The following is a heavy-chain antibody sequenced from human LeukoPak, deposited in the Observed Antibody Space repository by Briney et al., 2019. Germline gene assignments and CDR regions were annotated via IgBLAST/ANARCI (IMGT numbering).Heavy chain of an antibody. Sequence: GGSLRLSCAASGFTFSSYAMSWVRQAPGKGLEWVSAISGSGGSTYYTDSVKGRFTISRDNSKNTLYLQMNSLRAEDTAVYYCAKVGGSSWYYYYYGMDVWGQGTTVTVSS. CDR2: ISGSGGST. V-gene: IGHV3-23*01. CDR3: AKVGGSSWYYYYYGMDV. CDR1: GFTFSSYA. D-gene: IGHD6-13*01. J-gene: IGHJ6*02.